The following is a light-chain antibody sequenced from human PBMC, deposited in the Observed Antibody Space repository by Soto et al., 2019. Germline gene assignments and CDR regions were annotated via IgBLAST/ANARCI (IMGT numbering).Light chain of an antibody. Sequence: MVMTQSPATLSVSPGERANLSCRASQSVSTKLAWYQQKPGQAPRLLIYGASTRATGIPARFSGSGSGTDCTLTISSLQSEYFAAYYCQQYNNWQYTFGLVTRVDIK. CDR1: QSVSTK. CDR3: QQYNNWQYT. V-gene: IGKV3D-15*01. CDR2: GAS. J-gene: IGKJ3*01.